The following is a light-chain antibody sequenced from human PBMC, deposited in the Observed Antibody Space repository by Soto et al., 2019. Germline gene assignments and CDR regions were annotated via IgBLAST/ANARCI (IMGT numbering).Light chain of an antibody. V-gene: IGKV1-33*01. CDR1: QGISNY. J-gene: IGKJ1*01. CDR2: DAS. CDR3: QQYDNLPRT. Sequence: DIQMTQSPSSLSASVGDRVTITCQASQGISNYLNWYQQKPGKAPKLLIYDASNLETGVPSRFSGSGSGTDFTFTISSLQAEDIAAYYCQQYDNLPRTFGQGNMVEIK.